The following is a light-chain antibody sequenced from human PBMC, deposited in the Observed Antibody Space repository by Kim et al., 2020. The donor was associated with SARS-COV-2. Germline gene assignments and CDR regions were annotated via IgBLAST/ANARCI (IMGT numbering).Light chain of an antibody. CDR3: QQYNDWPLA. CDR2: GAS. J-gene: IGKJ4*01. V-gene: IGKV3-15*01. Sequence: EIAMTQSPATVSVSPGERATLSCRANQSLNNNLAWYQQKPGQAPRHLMYGASSRATGIQARFTGSGSGTEFTLTISSLQSEDSAVYYCQQYNDWPLAFGGGTKVDIK. CDR1: QSLNNN.